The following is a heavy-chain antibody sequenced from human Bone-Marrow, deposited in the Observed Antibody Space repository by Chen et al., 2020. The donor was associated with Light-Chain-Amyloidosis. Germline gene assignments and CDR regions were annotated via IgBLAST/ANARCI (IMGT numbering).Heavy chain of an antibody. CDR3: VRGTSGGYGLFDQ. D-gene: IGHD2-2*01. J-gene: IGHJ4*02. CDR1: EFTFRSYW. CDR2: ISPDGKTT. V-gene: IGHV3-74*01. Sequence: EVRVVESGGGLVQPGGSLRLSCAASEFTFRSYWMHWVRQTPGKGLVWVSRISPDGKTTYYADSVKGRFTISRDNAKNTLFLQMNSLRVEDTAVYFCVRGTSGGYGLFDQWGQGPLVTVSS.